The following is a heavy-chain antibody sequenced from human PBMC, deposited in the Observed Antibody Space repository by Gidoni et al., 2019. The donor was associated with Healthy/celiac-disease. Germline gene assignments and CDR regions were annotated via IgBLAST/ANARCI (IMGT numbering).Heavy chain of an antibody. V-gene: IGHV3-30*01. CDR3: AREGGVFGVATNAGYFDY. D-gene: IGHD3-3*01. J-gene: IGHJ4*02. Sequence: QVQLVESGGGVVQPGRSLRLSCAASGFTFSSYAMHWVRQAPGKGLEWVAVISYDGSNKYYADSVKGRFTISRDNSKNTLYLQMNSLRAEDTAVYYCAREGGVFGVATNAGYFDYWGQGTLVTVSS. CDR2: ISYDGSNK. CDR1: GFTFSSYA.